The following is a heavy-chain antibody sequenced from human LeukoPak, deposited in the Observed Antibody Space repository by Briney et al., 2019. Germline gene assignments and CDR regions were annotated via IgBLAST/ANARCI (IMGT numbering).Heavy chain of an antibody. CDR3: ARTLRGSGGSCYDY. CDR2: ISSSSSYI. V-gene: IGHV3-21*01. Sequence: GGSLRLSCAASGFTFSSYSMNWVRQAPGKGLEWVSSISSSSSYIYYADSVKGRFTISRDNAKNSLYLQMNSLRAEDTAVYYCARTLRGSGGSCYDYWGQGTLVTVSS. J-gene: IGHJ4*02. D-gene: IGHD2-15*01. CDR1: GFTFSSYS.